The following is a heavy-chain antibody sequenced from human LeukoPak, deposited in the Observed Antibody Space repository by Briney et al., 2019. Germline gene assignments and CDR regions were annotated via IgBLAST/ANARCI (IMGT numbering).Heavy chain of an antibody. J-gene: IGHJ4*02. D-gene: IGHD2-15*01. V-gene: IGHV4-34*01. CDR2: IYYSGST. CDR1: GGSFSGHY. CDR3: ARGGGYVGY. Sequence: SETLSLTCAVYGGSFSGHYWSWIRQPPGKGLEWIGSIYYSGSTYYNPSLKSRVTISVDTSKNQFSLKLSSVTAADTAVYYCARGGGYVGYWGQGTLVTVSS.